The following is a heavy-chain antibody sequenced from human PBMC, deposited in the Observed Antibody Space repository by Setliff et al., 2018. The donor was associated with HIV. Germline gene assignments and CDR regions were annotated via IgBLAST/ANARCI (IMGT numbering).Heavy chain of an antibody. CDR1: GFTFTGYY. D-gene: IGHD1-26*01. CDR3: ARDRLSYNFYYYGMDA. J-gene: IGHJ6*02. CDR2: INPNSGGT. V-gene: IGHV1-2*02. Sequence: GASVKVSCKPSGFTFTGYYLHWVRQAPGQGLEWMGWINPNSGGTNYAQKFQGRVIMTRDTSISTAYMQLSRLRSDDTAVYYCARDRLSYNFYYYGMDAWGQGTTVTVSS.